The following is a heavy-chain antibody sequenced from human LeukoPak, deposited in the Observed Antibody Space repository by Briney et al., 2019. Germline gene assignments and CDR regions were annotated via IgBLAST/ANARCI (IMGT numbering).Heavy chain of an antibody. V-gene: IGHV1-2*02. D-gene: IGHD2-21*02. CDR3: ATDRAYCGGDCYPTVFDY. CDR2: SNPNSGGT. J-gene: IGHJ4*02. Sequence: ASVKVSCKASGYTFTGYYMHWVRQAPGQGLEWMGWSNPNSGGTNYAQKFQGRVTMTRDTSISTAYMELSRLRSDDTAVYYCATDRAYCGGDCYPTVFDYWGQGTLVTVSS. CDR1: GYTFTGYY.